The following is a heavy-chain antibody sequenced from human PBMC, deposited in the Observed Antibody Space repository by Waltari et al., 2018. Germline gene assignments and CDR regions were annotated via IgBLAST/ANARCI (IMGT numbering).Heavy chain of an antibody. CDR1: GGTFSSYA. CDR2: ISPIFGTA. V-gene: IGHV1-69*05. CDR3: ARDIPGKGPHRDAFDI. Sequence: QVQLVQSGAEVKKPGSSVKVSCKASGGTFSSYAISWVRQAPGQGLDWMGGISPIFGTANYGQKVQGRVTITTDESTSTAYMELSSLRSEDTAVYYCARDIPGKGPHRDAFDIWGQGTMVTVSS. J-gene: IGHJ3*02.